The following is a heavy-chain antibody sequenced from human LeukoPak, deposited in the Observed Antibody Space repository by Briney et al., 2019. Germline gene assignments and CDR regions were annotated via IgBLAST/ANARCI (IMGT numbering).Heavy chain of an antibody. CDR1: GASISSYY. D-gene: IGHD6-13*01. CDR3: ASGPYPAAGTDHQFDY. V-gene: IGHV4-59*01. J-gene: IGHJ4*02. CDR2: IYYRGST. Sequence: PSETLSLTCTVSGASISSYYWSWIRQPPGKGLEWIGYIYYRGSTNYNPSLKSRATISVDTSKNQFSLKLSSVTAADTAVYYCASGPYPAAGTDHQFDYWGQGTLVTVSS.